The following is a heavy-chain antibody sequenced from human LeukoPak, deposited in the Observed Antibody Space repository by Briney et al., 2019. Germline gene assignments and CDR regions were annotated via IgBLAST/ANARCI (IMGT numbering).Heavy chain of an antibody. V-gene: IGHV1-18*01. CDR2: ISAYNGNT. D-gene: IGHD3-16*01. CDR1: GYTFTSYG. J-gene: IGHJ3*02. CDR3: ARERGYYDYVWGSYPDAFDI. Sequence: GASVKVSCKASGYTFTSYGISWVRQAPGQGLEWMGWISAYNGNTNYAQKLQGRVTMTTDTSTSTAYMELRSLRSDDTAVYYCARERGYYDYVWGSYPDAFDIWGQGTMVTISS.